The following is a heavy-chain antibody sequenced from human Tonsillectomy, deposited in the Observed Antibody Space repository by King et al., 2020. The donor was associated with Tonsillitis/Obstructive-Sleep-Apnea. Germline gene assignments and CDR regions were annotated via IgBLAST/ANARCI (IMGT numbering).Heavy chain of an antibody. D-gene: IGHD3-3*01. V-gene: IGHV3-74*01. Sequence: VQLVESGGGLVQPGGSLRLSCAASGFTFSNYWMHWVRQAPGKGLVWVSRINSDGSTTTYADSVKGRFTISRDNAKNTLYLQMNSLRAEDTAVYYCARDMIFAVARPGYYYYMDVWGTGTTVTVSS. CDR1: GFTFSNYW. CDR3: ARDMIFAVARPGYYYYMDV. J-gene: IGHJ6*03. CDR2: INSDGSTT.